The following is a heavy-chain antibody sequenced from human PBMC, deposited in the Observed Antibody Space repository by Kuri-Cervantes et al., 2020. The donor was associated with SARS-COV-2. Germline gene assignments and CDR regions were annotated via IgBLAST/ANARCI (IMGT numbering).Heavy chain of an antibody. CDR2: VRYDGKTK. Sequence: GGSLRLSCVASGFSFSSYGMHWVRQTPGKGLEWVAFVRYDGKTKDYADSVKGRFTISRDDSKNTVFLQMNSLRVEDTAVYYCARARGNTIFFASPAPRSRPSYMDIWGEGTTVTVSS. J-gene: IGHJ6*03. D-gene: IGHD3-3*02. CDR3: ARARGNTIFFASPAPRSRPSYMDI. V-gene: IGHV3-30*02. CDR1: GFSFSSYG.